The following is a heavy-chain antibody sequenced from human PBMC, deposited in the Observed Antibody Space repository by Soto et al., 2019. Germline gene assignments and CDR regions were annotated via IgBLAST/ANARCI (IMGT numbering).Heavy chain of an antibody. Sequence: QVQLVQSGAEVKKPGSSVKVSCQASGGSFSDYAISWVRQAPGQGLEWMGGIIPMLGIADNAQKFQGRVIITTDEYTSTVDMALSSLSSEVTAVYYCARDGDYYDSSGFQRDYHYYGMDVWGQGTTVTVAS. J-gene: IGHJ6*02. CDR1: GGSFSDYA. CDR3: ARDGDYYDSSGFQRDYHYYGMDV. V-gene: IGHV1-69*01. CDR2: IIPMLGIA. D-gene: IGHD3-22*01.